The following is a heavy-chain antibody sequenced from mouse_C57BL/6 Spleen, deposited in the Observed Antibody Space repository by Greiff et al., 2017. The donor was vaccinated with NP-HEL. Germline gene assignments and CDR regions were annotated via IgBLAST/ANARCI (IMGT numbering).Heavy chain of an antibody. D-gene: IGHD2-1*01. Sequence: QVQLQQPGAELVRPGSSVKLSCKASGYTFTSYWMDWVKQRPGQGLEWIGNIYPSDSENHYNQKFKDKATLTVDKSSSTAYMQLSSLTSEDSAVYYCARREDYYGPHYFDYWGQGTTLTVSS. CDR1: GYTFTSYW. V-gene: IGHV1-61*01. J-gene: IGHJ2*01. CDR3: ARREDYYGPHYFDY. CDR2: IYPSDSEN.